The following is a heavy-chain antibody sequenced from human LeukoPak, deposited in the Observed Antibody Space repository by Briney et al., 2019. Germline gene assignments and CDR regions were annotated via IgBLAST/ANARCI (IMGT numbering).Heavy chain of an antibody. V-gene: IGHV3-30*03. Sequence: GRSLRLSCAASGFTFSSYGMHWVRQAPGKGLEWVAVISYDGSNKYYADSVKGRFTISRDNSKNTLYLQMNSLRAEDTAVYYCARGSVVVPAAISRYYYYYGMDVWGQGTTVTVSS. CDR2: ISYDGSNK. CDR1: GFTFSSYG. D-gene: IGHD2-2*01. CDR3: ARGSVVVPAAISRYYYYYGMDV. J-gene: IGHJ6*02.